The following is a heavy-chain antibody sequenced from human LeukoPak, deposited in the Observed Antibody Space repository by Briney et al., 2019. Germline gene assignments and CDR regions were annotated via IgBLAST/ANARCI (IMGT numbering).Heavy chain of an antibody. D-gene: IGHD3-3*01. J-gene: IGHJ4*02. CDR2: IYTRGNT. CDR3: CRDYDFWSGYQGVDY. V-gene: IGHV4-4*07. CDR1: GGSITNYY. Sequence: SETLSLTCNVSGGSITNYYWSWIRQPAGKGLEWIGRIYTRGNTDYNPSLMSRVTMSVDKSKNQFSLKLTSVTAADTAVYYCCRDYDFWSGYQGVDYWGQGILVTVSS.